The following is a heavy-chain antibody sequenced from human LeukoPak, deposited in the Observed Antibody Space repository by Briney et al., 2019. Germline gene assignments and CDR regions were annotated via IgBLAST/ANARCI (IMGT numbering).Heavy chain of an antibody. CDR3: AKDYYETSGYYYVFDN. CDR1: GFTFSSYD. Sequence: GGSLRLSCAASGFTFSSYDMHWVRQAPGKGLEWVAFIRFDASKKYYADSVKGRFTISRDNSKNTLYLQMNSLRPEDTAVYNCAKDYYETSGYYYVFDNWGQGTLVTVSS. CDR2: IRFDASKK. D-gene: IGHD3-22*01. V-gene: IGHV3-30*02. J-gene: IGHJ4*02.